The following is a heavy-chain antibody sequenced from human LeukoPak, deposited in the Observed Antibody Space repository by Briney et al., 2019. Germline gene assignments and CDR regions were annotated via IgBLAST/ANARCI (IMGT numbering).Heavy chain of an antibody. Sequence: GRSLRLSCAASGFTFSNYAMHWVRQAPGKGLEWVAVISYDGFNKYYSDSVKGRFTISRDNSKNTLYLQMNSLRGEDTAVYYCAKDKLQLLILDYFDYWGQGTLVTVSS. CDR3: AKDKLQLLILDYFDY. V-gene: IGHV3-30-3*01. CDR1: GFTFSNYA. D-gene: IGHD4-11*01. CDR2: ISYDGFNK. J-gene: IGHJ4*02.